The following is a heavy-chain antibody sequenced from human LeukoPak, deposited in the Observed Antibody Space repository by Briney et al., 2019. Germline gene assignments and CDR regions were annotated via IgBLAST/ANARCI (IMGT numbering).Heavy chain of an antibody. V-gene: IGHV4-59*01. CDR1: GGSISSYY. CDR2: IYYSGST. J-gene: IGHJ4*02. CDR3: ARAQNWGISWVLDY. Sequence: SETLSLTCTVSGGSISSYYWSWVRQPPGKGLEWIGYIYYSGSTSYNPSLKSRVTVSVDTSKNQFSLKLSSVTAADTALYYCARAQNWGISWVLDYWGQGTLVTVSS. D-gene: IGHD7-27*01.